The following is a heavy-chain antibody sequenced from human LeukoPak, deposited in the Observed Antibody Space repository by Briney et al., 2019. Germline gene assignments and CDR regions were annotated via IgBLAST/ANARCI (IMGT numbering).Heavy chain of an antibody. CDR1: GGSISSSSYY. Sequence: SETLSLTCTVSGGSISSSSYYWGWIRQPPGKGLEWIGSIYYSGSTYYNPSLKSRVAISVDTSKNQFSLKLSSVTAADTAVYYCANQDCSSTSCYFAWFDPWGQGTLVTVSS. J-gene: IGHJ5*02. CDR3: ANQDCSSTSCYFAWFDP. D-gene: IGHD2-2*01. CDR2: IYYSGST. V-gene: IGHV4-39*01.